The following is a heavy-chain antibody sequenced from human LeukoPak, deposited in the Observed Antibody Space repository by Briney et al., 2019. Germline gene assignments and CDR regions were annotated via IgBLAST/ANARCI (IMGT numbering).Heavy chain of an antibody. V-gene: IGHV3-48*03. CDR1: GFTFSSCD. CDR3: ARPYDILTGSVPVY. Sequence: PGGSLRLSCAASGFTFSSCDMNWVRQAPGKGLEWISYISSSASSIHYADSVKGRFTISRDNAKSSLYLQMNSLRAEDTAVYYCARPYDILTGSVPVYWGQGTLVTVSS. J-gene: IGHJ4*02. D-gene: IGHD3-9*01. CDR2: ISSSASSI.